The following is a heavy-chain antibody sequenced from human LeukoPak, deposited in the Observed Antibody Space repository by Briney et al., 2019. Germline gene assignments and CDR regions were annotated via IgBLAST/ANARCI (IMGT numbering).Heavy chain of an antibody. CDR3: ATTLPGNYGSGSYTFDY. D-gene: IGHD3-10*01. V-gene: IGHV4-4*07. CDR1: GGSISSYY. CDR2: IYTNGST. Sequence: SETLSLTCTVSGGSISSYYWSWIRQPAGKGLEWIGRIYTNGSTNYNPSLKSRVTMSVDTSKNQFSLKLSSVTAADTAVYYCATTLPGNYGSGSYTFDYWGQGTLVTVSS. J-gene: IGHJ4*02.